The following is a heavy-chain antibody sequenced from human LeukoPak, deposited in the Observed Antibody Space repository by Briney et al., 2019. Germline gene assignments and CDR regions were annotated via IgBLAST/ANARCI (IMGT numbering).Heavy chain of an antibody. J-gene: IGHJ4*02. CDR1: GFTFSSYS. V-gene: IGHV3-48*02. CDR3: ASNYLYSGSSGIYFDY. D-gene: IGHD1-26*01. CDR2: ISSSSTI. Sequence: GGSLRLSCAASGFTFSSYSMNWVRHAPGKGLEWVSYISSSSTIYYADSVKGRFTISRDNAKNSLYLQMNSLRDEDTAVYYCASNYLYSGSSGIYFDYWGRGTLVTVSS.